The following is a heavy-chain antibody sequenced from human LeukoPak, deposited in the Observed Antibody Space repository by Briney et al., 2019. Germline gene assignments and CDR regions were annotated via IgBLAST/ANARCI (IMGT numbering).Heavy chain of an antibody. CDR1: GGTFSSYA. J-gene: IGHJ4*02. V-gene: IGHV1-69*04. CDR2: IIPILGIA. Sequence: ASVKVSCKASGGTFSSYAISWVRQAPGQGLGWMGRIIPILGIANYAQKFQGRVTITADKSTSTAYMELSSLRSEDTAVYYCARDPPQTPSSSQGDYWGQGTLVTVSS. D-gene: IGHD6-6*01. CDR3: ARDPPQTPSSSQGDY.